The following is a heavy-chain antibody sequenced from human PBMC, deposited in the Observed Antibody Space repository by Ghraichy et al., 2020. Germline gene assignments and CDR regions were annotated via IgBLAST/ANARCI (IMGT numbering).Heavy chain of an antibody. CDR3: ANWENGVRGPSSPIYYYYYGMDV. CDR1: GFTFSSYG. V-gene: IGHV3-30*02. D-gene: IGHD3-10*01. J-gene: IGHJ6*02. Sequence: GGSLRLSCAASGFTFSSYGMHWVRQAPGKGLEWVAFIRYDGSNKYYADSVKGRFTISRDNSKNTLYLQMNSLRAEDTAVYYCANWENGVRGPSSPIYYYYYGMDVWGQGTTVTVSS. CDR2: IRYDGSNK.